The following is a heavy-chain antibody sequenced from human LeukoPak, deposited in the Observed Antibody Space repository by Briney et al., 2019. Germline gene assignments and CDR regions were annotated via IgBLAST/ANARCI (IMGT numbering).Heavy chain of an antibody. J-gene: IGHJ4*02. V-gene: IGHV3-66*01. CDR2: IYSGGST. Sequence: PGGSLRLSCAASGLTVSSTYMSWVRQTPRQGLEWVSVIYSGGSTYYADSVKGRFTISRDNSKNTLYLQMNSLRAEDTAVYYCARDLLEWYFDYWGQGTLVTVSS. CDR1: GLTVSSTY. D-gene: IGHD3-3*01. CDR3: ARDLLEWYFDY.